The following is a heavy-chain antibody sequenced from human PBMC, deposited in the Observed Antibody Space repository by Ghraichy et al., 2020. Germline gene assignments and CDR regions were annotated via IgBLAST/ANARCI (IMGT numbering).Heavy chain of an antibody. CDR3: VRFSPTSGSRSFDP. D-gene: IGHD3-10*01. CDR1: GFAFKNYA. Sequence: GGSLRLSCAASGFAFKNYAMTWVRQAPGKGLEWVSTITVGSGASTYYADSVKGRFTISRDNSSDTLYLQMNSLRAEDTAIYYCVRFSPTSGSRSFDPWGQGTLVTVSS. CDR2: ITVGSGAST. V-gene: IGHV3-23*01. J-gene: IGHJ5*02.